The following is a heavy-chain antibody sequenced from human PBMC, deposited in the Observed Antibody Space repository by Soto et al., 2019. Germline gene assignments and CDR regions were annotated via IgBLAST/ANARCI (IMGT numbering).Heavy chain of an antibody. V-gene: IGHV1-18*01. Sequence: QVHLVQSGVEVKTPGASVKVSCQASGYTFFTYDISWVRQAPGQGLEWMGWISTYSGDTQYAQKFQGRVTMTTDTSTTTAYLELRSLRSDDTAVYYCARHHGPTTSENWLDPWGQGTLVTVSS. D-gene: IGHD5-12*01. CDR3: ARHHGPTTSENWLDP. CDR1: GYTFFTYD. CDR2: ISTYSGDT. J-gene: IGHJ5*02.